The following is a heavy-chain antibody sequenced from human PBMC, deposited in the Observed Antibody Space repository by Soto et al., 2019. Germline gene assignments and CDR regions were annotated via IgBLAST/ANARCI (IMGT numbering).Heavy chain of an antibody. CDR1: GYSISSGYY. CDR2: TYYGASS. J-gene: IGHJ4*02. D-gene: IGHD6-13*01. V-gene: IGHV4-38-2*01. CDR3: VRVAGSASWYVNDS. Sequence: SETLSLTCAVSGYSISSGYYWGWIRQPPGKGLEWLGTTYYGASSYYNPSLRSRITILLDASTNQLSLKLSSVTAADTAVYFCVRVAGSASWYVNDSWGPGTLVTVSS.